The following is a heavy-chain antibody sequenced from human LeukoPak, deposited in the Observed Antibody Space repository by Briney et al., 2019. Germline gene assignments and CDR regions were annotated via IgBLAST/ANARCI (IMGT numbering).Heavy chain of an antibody. V-gene: IGHV3-7*01. Sequence: GGSLRLSCAASGFTFSSYWMSWVRQAAGEGMEWVANIKQVGGGKYCVDSVKGRFTISRDNARNSLYLQMNSVRAEDTAVYYCARDSGSSSFDPWGQGTLVTVSS. CDR1: GFTFSSYW. CDR2: IKQVGGGK. D-gene: IGHD6-6*01. CDR3: ARDSGSSSFDP. J-gene: IGHJ5*02.